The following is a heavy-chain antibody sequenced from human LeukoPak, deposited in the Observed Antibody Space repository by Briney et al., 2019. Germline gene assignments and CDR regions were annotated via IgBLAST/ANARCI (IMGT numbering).Heavy chain of an antibody. V-gene: IGHV3-21*01. D-gene: IGHD6-19*01. J-gene: IGHJ4*02. CDR1: GFTFSSYS. CDR2: IIRSSSYI. CDR3: ARDRSDRLAVAGTSAFDY. Sequence: GGSLRLSCAASGFTFSSYSMNWVRQAPGKGLEWVSSIIRSSSYIYYADPVKGRFTISRDNAKNSLYLQMNSLRAEDTAVYYCARDRSDRLAVAGTSAFDYWGQGTLVTVSS.